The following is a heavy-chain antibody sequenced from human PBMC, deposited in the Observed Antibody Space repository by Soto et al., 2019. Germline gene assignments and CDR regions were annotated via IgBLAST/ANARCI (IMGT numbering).Heavy chain of an antibody. Sequence: EVQLVESGGGLVQPGGSLRLSCTASGFTFSNYWIHWVRQAPGKGLVWVSRINIDGSRISYADSVKGRCTISRDDAKNTLYMEMKSLRAEDTAVYYCIRGDGDRYDGHGYLGRHWGQGTLVTVSS. V-gene: IGHV3-74*01. J-gene: IGHJ4*02. CDR2: INIDGSRI. D-gene: IGHD3-22*01. CDR1: GFTFSNYW. CDR3: IRGDGDRYDGHGYLGRH.